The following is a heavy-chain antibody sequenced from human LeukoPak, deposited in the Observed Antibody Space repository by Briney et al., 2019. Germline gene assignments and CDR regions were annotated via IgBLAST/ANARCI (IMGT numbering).Heavy chain of an antibody. Sequence: PGGSLRLSCAASGFTFSSYAMSWVRQAPGKGLEWVSAISGSGGSTYYADSVKGRFTISRDNSKNTLYLQMNSLRAEDTAVYYCARDYCSGGSCYWRAFDYWGQGTLVTVSS. CDR2: ISGSGGST. J-gene: IGHJ4*02. V-gene: IGHV3-23*01. CDR1: GFTFSSYA. CDR3: ARDYCSGGSCYWRAFDY. D-gene: IGHD2-15*01.